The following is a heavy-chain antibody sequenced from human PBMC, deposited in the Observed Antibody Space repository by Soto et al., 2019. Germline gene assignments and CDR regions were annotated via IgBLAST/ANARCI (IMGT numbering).Heavy chain of an antibody. D-gene: IGHD2-2*01. Sequence: GGSLRLSCVTSGFTFSTYAMSWVRQAPGKGLEWVSTISNGDSTYYADSVKGRFTISRDNSRNTLYLQMSSLRVEDAAIYYCAKGGEGYCSTTSCLYFSAYCAQGTLVTVSS. CDR2: ISNGDST. V-gene: IGHV3-23*01. J-gene: IGHJ1*01. CDR1: GFTFSTYA. CDR3: AKGGEGYCSTTSCLYFSAY.